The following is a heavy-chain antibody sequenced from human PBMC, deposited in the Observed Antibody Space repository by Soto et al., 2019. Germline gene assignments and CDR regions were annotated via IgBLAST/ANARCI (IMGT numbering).Heavy chain of an antibody. J-gene: IGHJ4*02. Sequence: PGGSPRLSCAASGFTFCSYGMHWVRQAPGKGLEWVAVIWYDGSNKYYADSVKGRFTISRDNSKNTLYLQMNSLRAEDTAVYYCARESITIFGVVTIRRYFDYWGQGTLVTVSS. CDR1: GFTFCSYG. CDR3: ARESITIFGVVTIRRYFDY. D-gene: IGHD3-3*01. CDR2: IWYDGSNK. V-gene: IGHV3-33*01.